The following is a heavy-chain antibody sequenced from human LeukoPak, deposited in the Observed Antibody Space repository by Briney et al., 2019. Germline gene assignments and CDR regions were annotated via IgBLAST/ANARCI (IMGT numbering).Heavy chain of an antibody. J-gene: IGHJ4*02. CDR3: ARVRQQLGHYFDY. V-gene: IGHV4-38-2*01. CDR2: IYHSGST. Sequence: SETLSLTCAVSGYSISSGYYWGWIRQPPGKGLEWIGSIYHSGSTYYNPSLKSRVTISVDPSKNQFSLKLSSVTAADTAVYYCARVRQQLGHYFDYWGQGTLVTVSS. D-gene: IGHD6-13*01. CDR1: GYSISSGYY.